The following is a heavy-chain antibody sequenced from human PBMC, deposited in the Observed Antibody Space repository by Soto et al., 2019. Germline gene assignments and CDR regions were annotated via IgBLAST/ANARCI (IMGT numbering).Heavy chain of an antibody. CDR2: ISGSGSST. D-gene: IGHD3-10*01. Sequence: GGSLRLSCAASGFTFINYRMSWVLQAPGKGLYWVSTISGSGSSTYYADSVKGRFAVSRDNSNNTLYLQMNSLRAEDTAVYYCAKDYWHYGSDPLDYWGQGTLVTVSS. V-gene: IGHV3-23*01. CDR1: GFTFINYR. J-gene: IGHJ4*02. CDR3: AKDYWHYGSDPLDY.